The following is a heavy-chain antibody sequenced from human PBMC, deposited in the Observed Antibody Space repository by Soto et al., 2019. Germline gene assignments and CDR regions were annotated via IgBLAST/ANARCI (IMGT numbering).Heavy chain of an antibody. CDR3: TPCGPRRGCWLRVEGFEC. J-gene: IGHJ4*02. CDR2: IKSKTDGGTT. D-gene: IGHD5-12*01. V-gene: IGHV3-15*01. Sequence: GGSLRLSCAASGFTCSNAWMSWVRQAPGKGLEWVGRIKSKTDGGTTDYAAPVKGRFTISRDDSKNTLYLQMNSLKTEDTAVYYCTPCGPRRGCWLRVEGFECWGQGTLGTASS. CDR1: GFTCSNAW.